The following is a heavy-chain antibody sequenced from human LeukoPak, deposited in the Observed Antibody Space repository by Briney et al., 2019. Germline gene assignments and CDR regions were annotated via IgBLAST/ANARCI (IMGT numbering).Heavy chain of an antibody. CDR3: ARPYDYSNYGVHY. V-gene: IGHV1-2*02. Sequence: GASVKVSCKASGYTFTGYYMHWVRQAPGQGLEWMGWINPNSGGTNYAQKFQGRVTMTRDTSISTAYMELSRLRSGDTAVYYCARPYDYSNYGVHYWGQGTLVTVSS. D-gene: IGHD4-11*01. CDR2: INPNSGGT. J-gene: IGHJ4*02. CDR1: GYTFTGYY.